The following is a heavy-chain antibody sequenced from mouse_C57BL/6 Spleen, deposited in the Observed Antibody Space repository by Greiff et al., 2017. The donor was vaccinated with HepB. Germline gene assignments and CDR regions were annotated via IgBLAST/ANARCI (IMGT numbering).Heavy chain of an antibody. CDR3: TRDYYGSSDY. Sequence: EVQRVESGEGLVKPGGSLKLSCAASGFTFSSYAMSWVRQTPEKRLEWVAYISSGGDYIYYADTVKGRFTITRDNARNTLYLQMSSLKPEDTAMYYWTRDYYGSSDYWGQGTTLTVSS. CDR1: GFTFSSYA. D-gene: IGHD1-1*01. CDR2: ISSGGDYI. J-gene: IGHJ2*01. V-gene: IGHV5-9-1*02.